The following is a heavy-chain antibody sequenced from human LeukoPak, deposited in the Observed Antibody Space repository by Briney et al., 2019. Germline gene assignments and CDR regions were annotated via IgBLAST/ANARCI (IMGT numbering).Heavy chain of an antibody. CDR1: GFAFRSFG. CDR2: IGSSTFLT. CDR3: ARETTVVTPDFDY. Sequence: GGSLRLSCAASGFAFRSFGFNWVRQAPGKGLEWVASIGSSTFLTYYADSVEGRFTISRDNAKNSLYLQMDSLGVEDTAVYYCARETTVVTPDFDYWGQGTLVTVSS. V-gene: IGHV3-21*01. J-gene: IGHJ4*02. D-gene: IGHD4-23*01.